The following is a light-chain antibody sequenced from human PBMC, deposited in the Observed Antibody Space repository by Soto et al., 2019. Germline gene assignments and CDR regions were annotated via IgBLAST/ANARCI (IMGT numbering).Light chain of an antibody. Sequence: SVLTQLASVPGPPGRSITISCPGPTSDFGVYKYVSWYQQPPGKAPNLMINQVSNRPSGVALRSSASKPGNTASLTILGLQAEDEADYYCSSYTTSSGLLVFGTRTKGTVL. V-gene: IGLV2-14*01. CDR1: TSDFGVYKY. CDR2: QVS. J-gene: IGLJ1*01. CDR3: SSYTTSSGLLV.